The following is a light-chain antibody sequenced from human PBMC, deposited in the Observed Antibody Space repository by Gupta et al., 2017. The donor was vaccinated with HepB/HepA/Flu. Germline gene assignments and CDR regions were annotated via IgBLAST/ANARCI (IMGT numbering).Light chain of an antibody. Sequence: QSVLTQPPSVSAAPGQKVTISCSGSSSNIGNNYVSWYQHLPGTAPKRLIYENKKRPSGIPDRFSGSKSGTSATLGITGLQTGDEADYYCGTWDSSLSAGVCGGGTKLTVL. V-gene: IGLV1-51*02. CDR3: GTWDSSLSAGV. J-gene: IGLJ2*01. CDR2: ENK. CDR1: SSNIGNNY.